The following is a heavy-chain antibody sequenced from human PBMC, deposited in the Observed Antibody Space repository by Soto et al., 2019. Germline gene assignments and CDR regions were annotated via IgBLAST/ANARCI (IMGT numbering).Heavy chain of an antibody. J-gene: IGHJ4*02. CDR3: AKDSSDSSGWYYFDY. CDR1: GGSISSYY. D-gene: IGHD6-19*01. CDR2: IHYSGST. V-gene: IGHV4-59*12. Sequence: QVQLQESGPGLVKPSETLSLTCTVSGGSISSYYWSWIRQPPGKGLEWIGYIHYSGSTNYNPSLKSRVIIPVDTSKNQFSLKLSSVTAADTAVYYCAKDSSDSSGWYYFDYWGQGTLVTVSS.